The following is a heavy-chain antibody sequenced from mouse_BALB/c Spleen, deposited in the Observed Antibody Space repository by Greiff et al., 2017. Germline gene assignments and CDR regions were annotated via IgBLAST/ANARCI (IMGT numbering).Heavy chain of an antibody. CDR2: INPSSGYT. D-gene: IGHD2-14*01. V-gene: IGHV1-4*02. J-gene: IGHJ4*01. CDR1: GYTFTSYT. CDR3: AKGYRYDVGYYAMDY. Sequence: QVQLKQSAAELARPGASVKMSCKASGYTFTSYTMHWVKQRPGQGLEWIGYINPSSGYTEYNQKFKDKTTLTADKSSSTAYMQLSSLTSEDSAVYYCAKGYRYDVGYYAMDYWGQGTSVTVSS.